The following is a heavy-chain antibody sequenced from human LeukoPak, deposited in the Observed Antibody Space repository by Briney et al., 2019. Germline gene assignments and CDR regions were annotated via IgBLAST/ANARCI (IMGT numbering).Heavy chain of an antibody. CDR1: GYSFTDYY. J-gene: IGHJ4*02. CDR3: ARDASSRPFNY. D-gene: IGHD2-15*01. CDR2: INPNSGAT. Sequence: ASVKLSCKASGYSFTDYYVHWVRQAPGQGLEWMGWINPNSGATNFAQRFQGRVTMTGETSINTAYMELSSLRSDDTAIYYCARDASSRPFNYWGQGTLVSVSS. V-gene: IGHV1-2*02.